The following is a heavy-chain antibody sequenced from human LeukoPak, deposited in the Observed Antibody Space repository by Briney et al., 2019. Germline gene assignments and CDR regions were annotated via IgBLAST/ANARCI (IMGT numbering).Heavy chain of an antibody. CDR3: ARHSDYGDYVGYYYYGMDV. V-gene: IGHV4-39*01. CDR1: GGSISSSSYY. J-gene: IGHJ6*02. D-gene: IGHD4-17*01. CDR2: IYYSGST. Sequence: PSETLSLTCTVSGGSISSSSYYWGWIRQPPGKGLEWIGSIYYSGSTYYNPSLKSRVTISVDTSKNQFSLKLSSVTAADTAVYYCARHSDYGDYVGYYYYGMDVWGQGTTVTVSS.